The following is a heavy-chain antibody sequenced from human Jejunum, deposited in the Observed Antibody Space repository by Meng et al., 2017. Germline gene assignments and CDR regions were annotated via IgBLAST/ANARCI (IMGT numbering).Heavy chain of an antibody. CDR3: AREWSGSYRHFDY. V-gene: IGHV4-4*02. Sequence: QVQLQGSGPGRLKPSGTLSLTCAVPGGSISTSDWWSWVRQPPGKGLEWIGEIHHSGSTNYNPSLKSRVTISVDKSKNQFSLKLNSVTAADTAVYYCAREWSGSYRHFDYWGQGTLVTVSS. CDR1: GGSISTSDW. CDR2: IHHSGST. D-gene: IGHD1-26*01. J-gene: IGHJ4*02.